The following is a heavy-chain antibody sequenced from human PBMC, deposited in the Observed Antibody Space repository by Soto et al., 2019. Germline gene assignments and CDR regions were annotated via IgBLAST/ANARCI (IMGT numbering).Heavy chain of an antibody. V-gene: IGHV1-18*04. J-gene: IGHJ6*02. CDR3: AREADIVVVPAAMDV. Sequence: ASVKVSCKASGYTFTSYCISWVRQAPGQGLEWMGWISAYNGNTNYAQKLQGRVTMTTDTSTSTAYMELRSLRSDDTAVYYCAREADIVVVPAAMDVWGQGTTVTVSS. CDR1: GYTFTSYC. CDR2: ISAYNGNT. D-gene: IGHD2-2*01.